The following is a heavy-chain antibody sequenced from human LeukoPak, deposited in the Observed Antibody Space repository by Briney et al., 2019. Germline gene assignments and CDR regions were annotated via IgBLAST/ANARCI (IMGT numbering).Heavy chain of an antibody. D-gene: IGHD3-22*01. Sequence: GGSLRLSCEGSGFTFSSYWMGWVRQAPGKGLQWVANIKTDGSEKYYVDSVKGRFTTSRDNAKNSRYLQMNSLRAEDTAVYYCATYSSLNRREFQYWGQGTLLTVSS. CDR2: IKTDGSEK. J-gene: IGHJ1*01. CDR3: ATYSSLNRREFQY. V-gene: IGHV3-7*01. CDR1: GFTFSSYW.